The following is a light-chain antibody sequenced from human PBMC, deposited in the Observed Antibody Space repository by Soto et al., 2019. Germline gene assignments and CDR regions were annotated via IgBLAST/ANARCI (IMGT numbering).Light chain of an antibody. CDR3: QSYGSSLSGLV. Sequence: QSVLTQPPSVSGAPGQRVTISCTGSSSNIGAGYDVHWYQQLPGTAPKLLIYGNSNRPSGVPDRFSGSESGTSASLAITGLQAEDEAHYYCQSYGSSLSGLVVGTGSKVTV. J-gene: IGLJ1*01. CDR1: SSNIGAGYD. CDR2: GNS. V-gene: IGLV1-40*01.